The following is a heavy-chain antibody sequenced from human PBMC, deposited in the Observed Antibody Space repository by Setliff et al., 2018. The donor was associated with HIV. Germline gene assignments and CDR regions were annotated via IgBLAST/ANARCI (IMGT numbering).Heavy chain of an antibody. Sequence: SVKVSCKASGDIFSKYTFSWVRQAPGQGLEWMGRIIPILGIANYAQKFQGRVTITADKSTSTAYMELSSLRSEDTAVYYCARVQVGDPYYSYYYMDVWGEGTTVAVSS. CDR2: IIPILGIA. V-gene: IGHV1-69*02. J-gene: IGHJ6*03. CDR1: GDIFSKYT. CDR3: ARVQVGDPYYSYYYMDV. D-gene: IGHD2-8*02.